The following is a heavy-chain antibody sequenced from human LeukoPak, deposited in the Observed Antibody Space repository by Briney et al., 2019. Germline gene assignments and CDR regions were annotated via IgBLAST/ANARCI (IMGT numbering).Heavy chain of an antibody. J-gene: IGHJ3*02. CDR2: INHSGST. CDR1: GGSFSGYY. Sequence: SETLSLTCAVYGGSFSGYYWSWIRQPPGKWLEWIGEINHSGSTNYNPSLKSRVTISVDTSKNQFSLKLSSVTAADTAVYYCARGRPQRYYDSSGPLLGAFDIWGQGTMVTVSS. D-gene: IGHD3-22*01. CDR3: ARGRPQRYYDSSGPLLGAFDI. V-gene: IGHV4-34*01.